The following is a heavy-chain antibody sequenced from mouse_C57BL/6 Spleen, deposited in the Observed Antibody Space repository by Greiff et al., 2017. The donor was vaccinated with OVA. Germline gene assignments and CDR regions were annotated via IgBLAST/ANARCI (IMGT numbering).Heavy chain of an antibody. CDR3: AKRDDYDGAWFAY. D-gene: IGHD2-4*01. CDR2: IWRGGST. CDR1: GFSLTSYG. Sequence: VMLVESGPGLVQPSQSLSITCTVSGFSLTSYGVHWVRQSPGKGLEWLGVIWRGGSTDYNAAFMSRLSITKDNSKSQVFFKMNSLQADDTAIYYCAKRDDYDGAWFAYWGQGTLVTVSA. J-gene: IGHJ3*01. V-gene: IGHV2-5*01.